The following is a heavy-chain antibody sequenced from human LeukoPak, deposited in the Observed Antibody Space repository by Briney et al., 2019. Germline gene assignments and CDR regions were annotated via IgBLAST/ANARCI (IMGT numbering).Heavy chain of an antibody. CDR2: IYYSGST. V-gene: IGHV4-39*01. J-gene: IGHJ4*02. CDR1: GGSISSSSYY. Sequence: PSDTLSLTCTVSGGSISSSSYYWGWIRQPPGKGVEWIGSIYYSGSTYYNPSLKSLVTISVDTSKNQFSLKLSSVTAADTAVYYCASEHWYGDYWGQGTLVTVSS. D-gene: IGHD6-13*01. CDR3: ASEHWYGDY.